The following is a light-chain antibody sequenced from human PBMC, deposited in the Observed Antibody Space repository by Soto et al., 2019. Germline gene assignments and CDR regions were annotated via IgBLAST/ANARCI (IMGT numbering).Light chain of an antibody. J-gene: IGKJ1*01. CDR2: SAS. CDR3: QQYYTYST. V-gene: IGKV1-17*01. Sequence: DIQMTQSQSSLSASVADRGTISCRASQGIRKDLAWYQQKPGKAPEGLIYSASSFHSGVQSRFSGSGSGTDFSLTISSLQPEDSATYHCQQYYTYSTFGQGTKVDI. CDR1: QGIRKD.